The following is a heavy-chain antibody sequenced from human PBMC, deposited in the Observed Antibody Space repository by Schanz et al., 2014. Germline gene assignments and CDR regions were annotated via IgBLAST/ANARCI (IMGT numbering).Heavy chain of an antibody. J-gene: IGHJ4*02. Sequence: VPLVESGGGVVQPRRSLRLSCAASGFTFSSYGMHWVRQAPGKGLEWLSYISDSGTYTNYADSVKGRFTISRDNAKNSLYLEMNSLRAEDTALYYCARDRRNADLAYWGQGTLVTVSS. CDR3: ARDRRNADLAY. CDR1: GFTFSSYG. CDR2: ISDSGTYT. D-gene: IGHD1-1*01. V-gene: IGHV3-21*05.